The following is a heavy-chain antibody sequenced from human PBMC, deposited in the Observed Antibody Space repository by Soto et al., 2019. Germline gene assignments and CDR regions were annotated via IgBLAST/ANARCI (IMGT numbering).Heavy chain of an antibody. V-gene: IGHV1-46*01. Sequence: ASVKVSCKASGYTFTSYYMHWVRQAPGQGLEWMGIINPSGGSTSYAQKFQGRVTMTRDTSTSTVYMELSSLRSEDTAVYYCARDQFGCSGGSCYYGMDVWGQGTTVTVSS. D-gene: IGHD2-15*01. CDR3: ARDQFGCSGGSCYYGMDV. CDR1: GYTFTSYY. CDR2: INPSGGST. J-gene: IGHJ6*02.